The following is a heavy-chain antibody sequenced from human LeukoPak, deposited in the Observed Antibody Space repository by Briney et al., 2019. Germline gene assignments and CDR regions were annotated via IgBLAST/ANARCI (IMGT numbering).Heavy chain of an antibody. CDR2: IGGNSGTT. Sequence: GGSLRLSCAAFGFTFSNYVMSWVRQAPGKGLEWVSVIGGNSGTTYYADSVKGRFTISRDNSKNTLYLQMNSLRAEDTAVYYCADYGSYYRYWGQGTLVTVSS. J-gene: IGHJ4*02. D-gene: IGHD1-26*01. V-gene: IGHV3-23*01. CDR3: ADYGSYYRY. CDR1: GFTFSNYV.